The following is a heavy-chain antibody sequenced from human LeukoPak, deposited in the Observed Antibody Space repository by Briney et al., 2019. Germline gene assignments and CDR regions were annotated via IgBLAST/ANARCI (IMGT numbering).Heavy chain of an antibody. CDR2: ISSSGSTI. CDR1: GFIFSDAW. V-gene: IGHV3-48*04. D-gene: IGHD3-10*02. Sequence: QTGGSLRLSCAASGFIFSDAWMNWVRQAPGKGLEWVSYISSSGSTIYYADSVKGRFTISRDNAKNSLYLQMNSLRAEDTAVYYCAELGITMIGGVWGKGTTVTISS. CDR3: AELGITMIGGV. J-gene: IGHJ6*04.